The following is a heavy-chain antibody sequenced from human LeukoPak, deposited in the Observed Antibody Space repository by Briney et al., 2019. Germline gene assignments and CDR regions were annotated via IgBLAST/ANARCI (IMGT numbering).Heavy chain of an antibody. CDR3: ARGRRLYYYYDSSGYVT. J-gene: IGHJ5*02. D-gene: IGHD3-22*01. Sequence: SETLSLTCAVYGGSFSGYYWSWIRQPPGKGLEWIGEINHSGSTNYNPSLKSRVTISVDTSKNQFSLKLSSVTAADTAVYYYARGRRLYYYYDSSGYVTWGQGTLVTVSS. CDR2: INHSGST. CDR1: GGSFSGYY. V-gene: IGHV4-34*01.